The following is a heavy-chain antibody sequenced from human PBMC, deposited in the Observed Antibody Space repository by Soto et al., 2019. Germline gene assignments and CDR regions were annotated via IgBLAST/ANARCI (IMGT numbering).Heavy chain of an antibody. V-gene: IGHV3-48*01. CDR3: AREGINFGSGGSNDYYGMDV. Sequence: EVRLMESGGGLVQPGGSLRLSCAASGFTFSSYSMNWVRQAPGKGLEWVSYISSSTGMIYYADSAKGRFTISTDNAKNSVFLQMNSLRVEDTAVYFCAREGINFGSGGSNDYYGMDVWGQGTTVTVSS. D-gene: IGHD3-10*01. CDR2: ISSSTGMI. CDR1: GFTFSSYS. J-gene: IGHJ6*02.